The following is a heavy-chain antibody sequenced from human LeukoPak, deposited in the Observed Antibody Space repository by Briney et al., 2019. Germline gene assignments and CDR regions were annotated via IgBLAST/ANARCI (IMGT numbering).Heavy chain of an antibody. Sequence: SETLSLTCSVSGGSINSYYWSWIRQPPGKGLEWIGYIYYSGSTNYKPSLKSRVTISVDTSKNQFSLKLSSVTAADTAVYYCARHSSSWPHWYFDLWGRGTLVSVSS. V-gene: IGHV4-59*01. CDR3: ARHSSSWPHWYFDL. CDR1: GGSINSYY. D-gene: IGHD6-13*01. J-gene: IGHJ2*01. CDR2: IYYSGST.